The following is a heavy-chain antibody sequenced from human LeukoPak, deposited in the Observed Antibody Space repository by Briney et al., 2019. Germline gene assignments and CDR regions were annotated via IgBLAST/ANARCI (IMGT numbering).Heavy chain of an antibody. Sequence: KPSETLSLTCAAYGGSFSGYYWSWIRQPPGKGLEWIGEINHSGSTNYNPSLKSRVTISVDTSKNQFSLKLSSVTAADTAVYYCARGRRYYYDSSGYSLDYWGQGTLVAVSS. CDR3: ARGRRYYYDSSGYSLDY. J-gene: IGHJ4*02. V-gene: IGHV4-34*01. D-gene: IGHD3-22*01. CDR1: GGSFSGYY. CDR2: INHSGST.